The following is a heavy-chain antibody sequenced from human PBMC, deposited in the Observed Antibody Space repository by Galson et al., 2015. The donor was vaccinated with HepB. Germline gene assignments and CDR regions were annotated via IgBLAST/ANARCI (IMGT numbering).Heavy chain of an antibody. J-gene: IGHJ4*02. D-gene: IGHD3-10*01. V-gene: IGHV3-23*01. Sequence: SLRLSCAASGFTFSSYAMSWVRQAPGKGLEWVSAISGSGGSTYYADSVKGRFTISRDDSKNTLYLQMNSLRAEDTAVYYCANAVRGGNSGANIDYWGQGTLVTVSS. CDR1: GFTFSSYA. CDR2: ISGSGGST. CDR3: ANAVRGGNSGANIDY.